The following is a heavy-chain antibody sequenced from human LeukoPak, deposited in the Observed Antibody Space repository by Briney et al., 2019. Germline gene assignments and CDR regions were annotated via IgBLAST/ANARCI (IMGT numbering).Heavy chain of an antibody. CDR1: GYSISSGYY. V-gene: IGHV4-38-2*02. J-gene: IGHJ5*02. Sequence: SATLSLTCTVSGYSISSGYYWGWIRQPPGKRLEWVGSIHSSGNTYYNPTLKCRVTISVDTSKNQFSLNLTSVTAADAAVYYCARDLGYSGFDWAPWGQGTLVTVSS. CDR3: ARDLGYSGFDWAP. CDR2: IHSSGNT. D-gene: IGHD5-12*01.